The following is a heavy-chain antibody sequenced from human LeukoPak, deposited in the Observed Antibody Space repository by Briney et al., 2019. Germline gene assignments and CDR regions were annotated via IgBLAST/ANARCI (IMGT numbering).Heavy chain of an antibody. J-gene: IGHJ4*02. V-gene: IGHV3-20*04. D-gene: IGHD3-22*01. CDR1: GFTFRTYW. CDR2: INWNGGST. CDR3: ASGLNYYDSSGYYYAQVY. Sequence: PGGSLRLSCAASGFTFRTYWRSWVRQPPGKGLEWVSGINWNGGSTGYADSVKGRFTISRDNAKISLYLQMNSLRAEDTALYYSASGLNYYDSSGYYYAQVYWGQGTLVTVSS.